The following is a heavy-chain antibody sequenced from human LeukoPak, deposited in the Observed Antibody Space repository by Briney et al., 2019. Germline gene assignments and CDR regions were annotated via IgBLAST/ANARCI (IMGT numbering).Heavy chain of an antibody. D-gene: IGHD4-17*01. Sequence: ASVKVSCKASGYTFTSYGISWVRQAPGEGLEWMGWISAYNGNTNYAQKLQGRVTVTTDTSTSTAYMELRSLRSDDTAVHYCAREPDYGDVAFDYWGQGTLVTVSS. CDR1: GYTFTSYG. J-gene: IGHJ4*02. CDR2: ISAYNGNT. CDR3: AREPDYGDVAFDY. V-gene: IGHV1-18*01.